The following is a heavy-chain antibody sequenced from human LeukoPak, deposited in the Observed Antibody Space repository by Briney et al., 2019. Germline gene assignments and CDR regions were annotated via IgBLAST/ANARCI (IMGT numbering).Heavy chain of an antibody. J-gene: IGHJ4*02. CDR1: GYTFTSYA. D-gene: IGHD6-19*01. CDR3: ARDDPYSSGLEFDY. V-gene: IGHV1-3*01. Sequence: GASMKVSCKASGYTFTSYAMHWVRQAPGQRLEWMGWINAGNGNTKYSQKFQGRVTITRDTSASTAYMELSSLRSEDTAVYYCARDDPYSSGLEFDYWGQGTLVTVSS. CDR2: INAGNGNT.